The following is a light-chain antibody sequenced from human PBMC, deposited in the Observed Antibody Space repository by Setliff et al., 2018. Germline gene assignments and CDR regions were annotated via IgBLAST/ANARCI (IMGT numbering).Light chain of an antibody. CDR3: QSYDNSLSGSGL. Sequence: QSALTQPPSVSGAPGQRVTISCTGSRSNIGAGYGVHWYQQFPGTAPKLLIYNDNNRPSGVPDRFSGSKSGTSASLAITGLQAEDEAEYFCQSYDNSLSGSGLFGTGTKVTVL. CDR1: RSNIGAGYG. V-gene: IGLV1-40*01. J-gene: IGLJ1*01. CDR2: NDN.